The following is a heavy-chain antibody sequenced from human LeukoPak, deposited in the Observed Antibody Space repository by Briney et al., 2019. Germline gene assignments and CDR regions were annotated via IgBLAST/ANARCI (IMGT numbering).Heavy chain of an antibody. CDR3: AGRIALTSTLEF. V-gene: IGHV3-23*01. D-gene: IGHD6-19*01. CDR2: IDSVGNT. Sequence: GGSLRLSCAASGFTFTSSALSWVRQAPGKGLEWVSGIDSVGNTFYTDSAKGRFTISRDNSKNTLYLQMISLRAEDSAIYYCAGRIALTSTLEFWGQGTLVTASS. CDR1: GFTFTSSA. J-gene: IGHJ4*02.